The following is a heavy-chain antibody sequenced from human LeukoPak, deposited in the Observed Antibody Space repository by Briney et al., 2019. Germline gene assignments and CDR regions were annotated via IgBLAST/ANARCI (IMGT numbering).Heavy chain of an antibody. CDR2: IIDSGDIT. Sequence: GGSLRLSCEASGFTFSSYAMSWVRQAPGKGLEWVSGIIDSGDITYYANSVKGRFAISRDNSKNTLYLQKNSLRAEDTAVYYCAKLGGQEVYNYYVGVWGKGTTVAVSS. V-gene: IGHV3-23*01. CDR3: AKLGGQEVYNYYVGV. CDR1: GFTFSSYA. D-gene: IGHD3-16*01. J-gene: IGHJ6*03.